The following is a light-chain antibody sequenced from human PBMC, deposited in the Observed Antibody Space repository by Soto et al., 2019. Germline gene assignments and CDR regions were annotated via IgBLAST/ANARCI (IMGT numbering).Light chain of an antibody. Sequence: DIVMTQSPLSLPVTPGEPASISCRSSQSLLHSNGYNYLDWYLQKPGQSPHLLIYLGSNRASGVPDRFSGSGSGTDFTLKISRVEAGDVGVYYCMQALQTPYTFGQGPKLEIK. V-gene: IGKV2-28*01. J-gene: IGKJ2*01. CDR3: MQALQTPYT. CDR1: QSLLHSNGYNY. CDR2: LGS.